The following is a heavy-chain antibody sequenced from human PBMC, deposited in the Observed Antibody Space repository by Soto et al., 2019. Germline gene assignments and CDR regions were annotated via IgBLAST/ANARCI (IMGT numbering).Heavy chain of an antibody. CDR3: ARGRDIVVVPAANYFDY. Sequence: ASVKVSCKAYGYTFTGYYMHWVRQAPGQGLEWMGWINPNSGGTNYAQKFQGWVTMTRDTSISTAYMELSRLRSDDTAVYYCARGRDIVVVPAANYFDYWGQGTLVTVSS. V-gene: IGHV1-2*04. CDR2: INPNSGGT. CDR1: GYTFTGYY. J-gene: IGHJ4*02. D-gene: IGHD2-2*01.